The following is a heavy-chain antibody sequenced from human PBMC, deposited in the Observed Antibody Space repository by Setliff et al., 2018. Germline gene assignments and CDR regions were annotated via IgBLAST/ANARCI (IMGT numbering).Heavy chain of an antibody. V-gene: IGHV2-5*02. CDR2: VYWDGDQ. D-gene: IGHD6-6*01. Sequence: SGPTLVNPTQTLTLTCTISGFSLNTTGEGVGWIRQPPGKALEWLALVYWDGDQRYSPSLNSRLSITKDSSKSQVFLTMTNMDPVDTATYYCALRRGNEWHLVRWFDPWGPGIQVTVS. J-gene: IGHJ5*02. CDR3: ALRRGNEWHLVRWFDP. CDR1: GFSLNTTGEG.